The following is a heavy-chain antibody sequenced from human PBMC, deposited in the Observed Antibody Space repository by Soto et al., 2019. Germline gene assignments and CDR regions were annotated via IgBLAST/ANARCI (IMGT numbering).Heavy chain of an antibody. D-gene: IGHD3-22*01. J-gene: IGHJ4*02. Sequence: GGSLRLSCAAAGFTFSSYGMHWVRQAPGKGLEWVAVISYDGSNKYYADSVKGRFTISRDNSKNTLYLQMNSLRAEDTAVYYCARSPYSYYDSSGYYLPYWGQGTLVTVSS. CDR2: ISYDGSNK. CDR1: GFTFSSYG. V-gene: IGHV3-33*08. CDR3: ARSPYSYYDSSGYYLPY.